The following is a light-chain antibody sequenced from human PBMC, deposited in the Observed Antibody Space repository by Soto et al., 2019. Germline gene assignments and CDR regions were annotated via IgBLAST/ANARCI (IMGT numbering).Light chain of an antibody. Sequence: VLTQPPSVSAAPGQKVTISCSGSRYNIGNNYVSWYQQLPGTAPKLLIYDNNKRPSGIPDRFSGSKSGTSATLGITGLQTGDEADYYCGAWDSSLSAYVFATGTKVTVL. V-gene: IGLV1-51*01. J-gene: IGLJ1*01. CDR1: RYNIGNNY. CDR2: DNN. CDR3: GAWDSSLSAYV.